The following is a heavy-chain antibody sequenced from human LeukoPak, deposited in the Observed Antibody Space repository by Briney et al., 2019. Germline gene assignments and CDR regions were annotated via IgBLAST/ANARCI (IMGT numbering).Heavy chain of an antibody. Sequence: PSETLSLTCSVSGGSISISSYYWAWIRQPPGKGLEWIGNIYYSGYTYYNPSLKNRVTISVDTSMSQFSLKVTSVTAADTAVYYCARQWGYCSGGTCYFNWLDPWGQGTLVSVSS. CDR1: GGSISISSYY. CDR3: ARQWGYCSGGTCYFNWLDP. D-gene: IGHD2-15*01. CDR2: IYYSGYT. J-gene: IGHJ5*02. V-gene: IGHV4-39*01.